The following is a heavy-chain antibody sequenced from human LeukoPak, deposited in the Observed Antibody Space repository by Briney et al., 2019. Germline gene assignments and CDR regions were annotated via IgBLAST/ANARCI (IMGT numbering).Heavy chain of an antibody. V-gene: IGHV4-34*01. Sequence: SGTLSLTCAVYGGSFSGYYWSWIRQPPGKGLEWIGEINHSGSTNYNPSLKSRVTISVDTSKNQFSLKLSSVTAADTAVYYCARVIDYSSSPNWFDPWGQETLVTVSS. D-gene: IGHD6-6*01. CDR1: GGSFSGYY. CDR2: INHSGST. J-gene: IGHJ5*02. CDR3: ARVIDYSSSPNWFDP.